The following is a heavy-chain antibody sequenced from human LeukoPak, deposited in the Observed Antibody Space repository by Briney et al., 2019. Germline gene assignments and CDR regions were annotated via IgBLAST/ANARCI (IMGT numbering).Heavy chain of an antibody. CDR2: ISGSGGST. CDR1: GFTFSSYA. D-gene: IGHD2-2*01. V-gene: IGHV3-23*01. J-gene: IGHJ6*02. CDR3: AKSRVVVVPAANKLNCYYYGMDV. Sequence: GGSLRLSCAASGFTFSSYAMSWVRQAPGKGLEWVSAISGSGGSTYYADSVKGRFTISRDNSKNTLYLQMNSLRAEDTAVYYCAKSRVVVVPAANKLNCYYYGMDVWGQGTTVTVSS.